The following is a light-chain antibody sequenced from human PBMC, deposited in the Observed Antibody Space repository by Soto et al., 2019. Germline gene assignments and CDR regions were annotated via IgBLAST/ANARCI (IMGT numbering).Light chain of an antibody. CDR1: QYIRHD. Sequence: AIHMTQSPSSLFASVGDRVTITCRASQYIRHDLGWYQQKPGKAPKLLIYTASTLESGVPSRFSGSGSGTDFSLTITSLQPEDFATYYCLQHNSYWWTFGQGTKVDIK. J-gene: IGKJ1*01. V-gene: IGKV1-6*01. CDR3: LQHNSYWWT. CDR2: TAS.